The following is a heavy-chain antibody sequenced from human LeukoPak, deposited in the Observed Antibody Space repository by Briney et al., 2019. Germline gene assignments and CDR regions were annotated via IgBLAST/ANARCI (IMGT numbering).Heavy chain of an antibody. J-gene: IGHJ6*03. D-gene: IGHD3-10*01. CDR1: GVSISGRF. CDR2: ITDTGTT. V-gene: IGHV4-59*11. Sequence: RSAETLTLTCTVSGVSISGRFWTWIRQTPGKGLEWIGYITDTGTTHYNPSLKSRVTISLDTSKNQFSLNLSFVTATDTAVYYCARESSIVHGSDTSTFYYYMDVWGKGATVTVSS. CDR3: ARESSIVHGSDTSTFYYYMDV.